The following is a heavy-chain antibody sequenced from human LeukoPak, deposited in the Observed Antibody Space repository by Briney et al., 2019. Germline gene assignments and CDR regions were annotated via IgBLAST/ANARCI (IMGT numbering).Heavy chain of an antibody. J-gene: IGHJ4*02. Sequence: GGSLRLSCAASGFDFATYWMFWVRQAPGKGLVWVAQINSDGSGATYGDSAKGRFSISRDNAKNTLFLYMSGLRAEDTAVYYCARRTSTAPGIDYWGQGTLVAVSS. D-gene: IGHD6-13*01. CDR2: INSDGSGA. CDR3: ARRTSTAPGIDY. V-gene: IGHV3-74*01. CDR1: GFDFATYW.